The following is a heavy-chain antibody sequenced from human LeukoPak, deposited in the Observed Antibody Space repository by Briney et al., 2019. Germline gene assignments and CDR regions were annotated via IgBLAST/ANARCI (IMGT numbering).Heavy chain of an antibody. D-gene: IGHD6-19*01. CDR1: GFSFNSYG. CDR2: ISGSGGST. V-gene: IGHV3-23*01. J-gene: IGHJ6*03. CDR3: AKGRQWLVPHYYYYMDV. Sequence: GETLRLSCAASGFSFNSYGMSWVRQAPGKGLEWVSAISGSGGSTYYADSVKGRFTISRNNSKNTLYLQMNSLRAEDTAVYYCAKGRQWLVPHYYYYMDVWGKGTTVTVSS.